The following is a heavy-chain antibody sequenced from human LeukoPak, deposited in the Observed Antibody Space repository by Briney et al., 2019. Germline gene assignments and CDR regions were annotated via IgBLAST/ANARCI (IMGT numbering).Heavy chain of an antibody. V-gene: IGHV4-34*01. CDR2: ISHSGST. CDR1: GVTFSGYY. D-gene: IGHD3-10*01. J-gene: IGHJ3*02. Sequence: SGTLSLTCAVYGVTFSGYYWSWIRQPPGKGLEWIGEISHSGSTNYNPSLKRRVTISVATSKNKSSLKLSSVTTADTAVYYCARGLPVILNYYGSAVDIWGQGTMVTVSS. CDR3: ARGLPVILNYYGSAVDI.